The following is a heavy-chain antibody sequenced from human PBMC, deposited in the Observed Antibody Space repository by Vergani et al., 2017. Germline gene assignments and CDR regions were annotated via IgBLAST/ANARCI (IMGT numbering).Heavy chain of an antibody. D-gene: IGHD3-10*01. J-gene: IGHJ6*02. CDR1: DSSIMTNPY. CDR2: IHHSGAT. Sequence: QVQLQESGPGLVKPSETLTLTCDVSDSSIMTNPYWGWFRQSPGKGLEWIGCIHHSGATHYNSSLKSRVSISLVSSSKFSLSLTSVTAAYTAIYYCARHRGSGGFCPSSYFYGMDVWGHGTTVTVSS. V-gene: IGHV4-38-2*01. CDR3: ARHRGSGGFCPSSYFYGMDV.